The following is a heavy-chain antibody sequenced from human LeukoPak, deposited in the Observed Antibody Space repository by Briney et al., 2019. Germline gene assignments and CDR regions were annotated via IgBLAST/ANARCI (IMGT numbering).Heavy chain of an antibody. CDR2: INHSGST. J-gene: IGHJ5*02. CDR1: GGSFSGYY. V-gene: IGHV4-34*01. D-gene: IGHD3-3*01. CDR3: ARGVYVYYDFWSGYYLYSNWFDP. Sequence: PSETLSLTCAVYGGSFSGYYWSWIRQPPGKGLEWIGEINHSGSTNYNPSLKSRVTISVDTSKNQFSLKLSSVTAADTAVYYCARGVYVYYDFWSGYYLYSNWFDPWGQGTLVTVSS.